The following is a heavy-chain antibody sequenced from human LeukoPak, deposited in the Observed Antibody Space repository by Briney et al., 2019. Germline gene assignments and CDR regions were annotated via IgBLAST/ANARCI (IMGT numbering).Heavy chain of an antibody. V-gene: IGHV4-30-4*01. Sequence: SETLSLTCTVSGGSISSGDYYWSWIRQPPGKGLEWIGYIHYSGSTYYNPSLKSRVTISVDTSKNQFSLKLRSVTAADTAVYYCDRDGRSGGSAYYGMDVWGQGTTVTVSS. J-gene: IGHJ6*02. CDR3: DRDGRSGGSAYYGMDV. CDR2: IHYSGST. D-gene: IGHD2-15*01. CDR1: GGSISSGDYY.